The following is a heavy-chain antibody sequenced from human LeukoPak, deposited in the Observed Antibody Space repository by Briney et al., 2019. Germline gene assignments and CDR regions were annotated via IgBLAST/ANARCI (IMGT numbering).Heavy chain of an antibody. Sequence: ASVKVSXKASGYTFTGYYMHWVRQAPGQGLEWMGWVNPNSGGTNYAQKFQGRVTMTRDTSISTAYMELSRLRSDDTAVYYCARSIAAAGDLDYWGQRTLVTVSS. CDR1: GYTFTGYY. J-gene: IGHJ4*02. CDR2: VNPNSGGT. V-gene: IGHV1-2*02. CDR3: ARSIAAAGDLDY. D-gene: IGHD6-13*01.